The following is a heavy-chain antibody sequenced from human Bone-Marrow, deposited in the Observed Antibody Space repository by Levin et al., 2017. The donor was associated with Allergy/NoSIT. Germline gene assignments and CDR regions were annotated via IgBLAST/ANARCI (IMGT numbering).Heavy chain of an antibody. D-gene: IGHD5-24*01. Sequence: RAGGSLRLSCEISGMDIEGYGLSWVRQSPGKGLEWVSGIGWSGGAAGYADSVKGRFTISRDNARNSLHLQMNSVRVDDTAVYYCARSPFRGGTFWFYFDFWGQGTLVTVSS. CDR1: GMDIEGYG. V-gene: IGHV3-20*04. CDR3: ARSPFRGGTFWFYFDF. J-gene: IGHJ4*02. CDR2: IGWSGGAA.